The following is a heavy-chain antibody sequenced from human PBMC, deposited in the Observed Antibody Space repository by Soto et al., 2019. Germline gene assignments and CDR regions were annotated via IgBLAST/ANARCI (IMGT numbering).Heavy chain of an antibody. D-gene: IGHD3-22*01. J-gene: IGHJ6*02. CDR3: ARGRNYYDSSGYYDYYYYGMDV. V-gene: IGHV4-34*01. Sequence: SETLSLTCAVYGGSFSGYYWSWIRQPPGKGLEWIGEINHSGSTNYNPSLKSRVTISVDTSKNQFSLKLSSVTAADTAVYYCARGRNYYDSSGYYDYYYYGMDVWGQGTTVTVSS. CDR1: GGSFSGYY. CDR2: INHSGST.